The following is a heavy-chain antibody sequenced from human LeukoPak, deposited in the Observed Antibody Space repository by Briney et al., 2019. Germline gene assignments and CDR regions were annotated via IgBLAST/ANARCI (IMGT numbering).Heavy chain of an antibody. J-gene: IGHJ4*02. CDR3: ARAPKSYSSGWYYCDY. V-gene: IGHV3-66*01. CDR2: VYSGGST. D-gene: IGHD6-19*01. Sequence: GGSLRLSCAAPGFTVSYNYMSWVRQAPGKGLEWDSVVYSGGSTNYADSVKGRFTISRNNSKNTLYLQMNSLRAEDTAVYYCARAPKSYSSGWYYCDYWGQGTLVTVSS. CDR1: GFTVSYNY.